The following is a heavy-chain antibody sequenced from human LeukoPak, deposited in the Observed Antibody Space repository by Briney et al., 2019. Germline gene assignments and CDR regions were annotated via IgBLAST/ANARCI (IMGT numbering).Heavy chain of an antibody. J-gene: IGHJ4*02. CDR3: SRSQFDY. Sequence: GGSLRPSCEPSGFPFSSYWMLWVRQDPGKGLVWVSRISGDGTINTYADFVSGRFTISRDNTNNILCLQMNSLKVDDTATYFCSRSQFDYWGQGVLVTVSS. V-gene: IGHV3-74*03. CDR2: ISGDGTIN. CDR1: GFPFSSYW.